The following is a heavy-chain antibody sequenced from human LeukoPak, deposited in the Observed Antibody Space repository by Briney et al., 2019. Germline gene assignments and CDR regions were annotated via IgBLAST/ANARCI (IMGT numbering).Heavy chain of an antibody. J-gene: IGHJ3*02. D-gene: IGHD3-3*01. Sequence: GGSLRLSCAASGFTFSSYAMSWVRQAPGKGLEWVSAISGSGGSTYYADSVKGRFTISRDNSKNTLYLQMNSLRAEDTAVYYCAKEGGRLGDYDFWSGPDAFDIWGQGTMVTVSS. CDR1: GFTFSSYA. CDR2: ISGSGGST. V-gene: IGHV3-23*01. CDR3: AKEGGRLGDYDFWSGPDAFDI.